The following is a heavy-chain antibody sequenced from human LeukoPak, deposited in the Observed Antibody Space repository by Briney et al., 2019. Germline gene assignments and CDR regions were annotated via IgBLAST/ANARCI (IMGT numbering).Heavy chain of an antibody. J-gene: IGHJ6*02. CDR2: ISSSSSYI. V-gene: IGHV3-21*01. CDR3: ARDYSYGYGMDV. CDR1: GFTFSSYS. Sequence: GGSLRLSCSASGFTFSSYSMNWVRQAPGKGLEWVSSISSSSSYIYYADSVKGRFTISRDNAKNSLYLQMNSLRAEDTAVYYCARDYSYGYGMDVWGQGTTVTVSS. D-gene: IGHD5-18*01.